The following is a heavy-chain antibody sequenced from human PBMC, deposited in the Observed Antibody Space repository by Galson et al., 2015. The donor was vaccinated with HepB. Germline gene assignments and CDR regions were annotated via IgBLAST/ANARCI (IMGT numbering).Heavy chain of an antibody. CDR3: TTDLASRGYYYDSSGYPAVDY. CDR2: IKSKTDGGTT. Sequence: SLRLSCAASGFTFSNAWMSWVRQAPGKGLEWVGRIKSKTDGGTTDYAAPVKGRFTISRDDSKNTLYLQMNSLKTEDTAVYYCTTDLASRGYYYDSSGYPAVDYWGQGTLVTVSS. J-gene: IGHJ4*02. CDR1: GFTFSNAW. V-gene: IGHV3-15*01. D-gene: IGHD3-22*01.